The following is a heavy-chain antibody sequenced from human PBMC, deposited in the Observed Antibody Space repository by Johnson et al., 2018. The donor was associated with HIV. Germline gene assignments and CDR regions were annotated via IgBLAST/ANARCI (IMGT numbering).Heavy chain of an antibody. J-gene: IGHJ3*02. CDR2: FFGGDGT. CDR1: GFTVSSYY. CDR3: TTTRNRLWSSGGWTGFWAFDI. Sequence: VQLVESGGGLVQPGGSLRLSCAASGFTVSSYYMTWVRQAPGKGLEWVSVFFGGDGTYYADSVRGRFIISRDNSKNTLYLQMNSLRAEDTAVYYCTTTRNRLWSSGGWTGFWAFDIWGQGTMVTVSS. V-gene: IGHV3-66*01. D-gene: IGHD3-10*01.